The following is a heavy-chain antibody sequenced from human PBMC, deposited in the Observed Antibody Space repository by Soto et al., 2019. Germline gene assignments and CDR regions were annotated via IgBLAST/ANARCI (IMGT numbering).Heavy chain of an antibody. D-gene: IGHD3-22*01. Sequence: SVKVSCKSSGYPFTHYGITWIRQAPGQGLEWMGRIIPILGIANYAQKFQGRVTITADKSTSTAYMELSSLRSEDTAVYYCARDPGVTVITIRGPYYYYYGMDVWGQGTTVTVSS. CDR1: GYPFTHYG. J-gene: IGHJ6*02. CDR3: ARDPGVTVITIRGPYYYYYGMDV. V-gene: IGHV1-69*04. CDR2: IIPILGIA.